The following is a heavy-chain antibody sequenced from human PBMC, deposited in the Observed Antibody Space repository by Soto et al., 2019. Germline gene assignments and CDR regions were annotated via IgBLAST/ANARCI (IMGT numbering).Heavy chain of an antibody. CDR1: GFTFSSYA. Sequence: GGSLRLSCAASGFTFSSYAMSWVRQAPGKGLEWVSYISSSSSTIYYTDSVKGRFTISRDNANNSLYLQMSSLRDDDTAVYYCARSRADGRYAFDYWGQGTLVTVSS. D-gene: IGHD3-9*01. V-gene: IGHV3-48*02. J-gene: IGHJ4*02. CDR3: ARSRADGRYAFDY. CDR2: ISSSSSTI.